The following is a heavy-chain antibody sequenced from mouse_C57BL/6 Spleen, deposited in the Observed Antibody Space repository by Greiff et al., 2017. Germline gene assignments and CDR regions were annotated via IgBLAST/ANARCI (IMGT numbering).Heavy chain of an antibody. J-gene: IGHJ2*01. V-gene: IGHV1-69*01. Sequence: VQLQQPGAELVMPGASVKLSCKASGYTFTSYWMHWVKQRPGQGLEWIGEIDPSDSYTNYNQKFTGKSTLTVDKSSSTAYMQLSSLTSEDSAVYYCARSQFDYWGQGTTLTVSS. CDR3: ARSQFDY. CDR2: IDPSDSYT. CDR1: GYTFTSYW.